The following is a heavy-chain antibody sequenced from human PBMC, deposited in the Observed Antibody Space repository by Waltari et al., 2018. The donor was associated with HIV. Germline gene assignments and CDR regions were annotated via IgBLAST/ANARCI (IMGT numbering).Heavy chain of an antibody. D-gene: IGHD3-22*01. CDR2: IGYDGTKK. Sequence: QVQLVESGGGVVQPGRSLRLSCAASGFSFRIFAIHWVRQAPGKGLEWVAVIGYDGTKKDFADSVKGRFTISRDNSKNTLYLQMNSLRAEDTAVYYCARDSHYYDSTPFDYWGQGTLVTVSS. V-gene: IGHV3-33*01. J-gene: IGHJ4*02. CDR3: ARDSHYYDSTPFDY. CDR1: GFSFRIFA.